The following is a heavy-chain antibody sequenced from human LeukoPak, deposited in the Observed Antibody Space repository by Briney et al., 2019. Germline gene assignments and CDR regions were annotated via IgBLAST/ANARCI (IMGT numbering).Heavy chain of an antibody. J-gene: IGHJ6*02. CDR2: INHSGST. D-gene: IGHD2-2*01. V-gene: IGHV4-34*01. Sequence: SETLSLTCAVYGGSFSGYYWSWIRQPPGKGLEWIGEINHSGSTNYNPSLKSRVTISVDTYKNQFSLKLSSVTAADTAVYYCARAPGYCSSTSCYYYYYYGMDVWGQGTTVTVSS. CDR3: ARAPGYCSSTSCYYYYYYGMDV. CDR1: GGSFSGYY.